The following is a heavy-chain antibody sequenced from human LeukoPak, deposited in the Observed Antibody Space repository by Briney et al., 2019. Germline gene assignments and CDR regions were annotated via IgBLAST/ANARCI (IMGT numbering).Heavy chain of an antibody. Sequence: GGSLRLSYAASGLTFSRYGMHWVRQAPGKGLEWVAFIRYDGSNKYYADSVKGRFTISRDNSKNTLYLQMNSLRAEDTAVYFCTREAAAGIDYWGQGTLVTVSS. CDR2: IRYDGSNK. CDR3: TREAAAGIDY. V-gene: IGHV3-30*02. J-gene: IGHJ4*02. CDR1: GLTFSRYG. D-gene: IGHD6-13*01.